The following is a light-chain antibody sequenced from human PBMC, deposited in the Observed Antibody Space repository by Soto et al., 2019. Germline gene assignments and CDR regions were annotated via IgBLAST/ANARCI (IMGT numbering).Light chain of an antibody. CDR3: QQYYSYPIT. CDR2: APS. Sequence: AIRMTQSPSSFSASTGDRVTITCRASQAFNNYLAWYQQKPWKAPKLLIYAPSTLQSGVPSRFSGSGSGTDFTLTINSLQSEDFATYYCQQYYSYPITFGQGTRLEIK. J-gene: IGKJ5*01. CDR1: QAFNNY. V-gene: IGKV1-8*01.